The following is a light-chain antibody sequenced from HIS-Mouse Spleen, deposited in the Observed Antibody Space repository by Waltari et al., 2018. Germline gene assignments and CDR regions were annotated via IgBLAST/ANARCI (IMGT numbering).Light chain of an antibody. CDR3: SSYTSSSTV. CDR1: SSDVGSYNR. CDR2: EVS. V-gene: IGLV2-18*02. J-gene: IGLJ1*01. Sequence: QSALTQPPSVSGSPGQSVTISCTGTSSDVGSYNRVSWYQQPPGTAPKLMIYEVSNRTSGVPDRFAGSKSGNTASLTISGLQAEDEADYYCSSYTSSSTVFGTGTKVTVL.